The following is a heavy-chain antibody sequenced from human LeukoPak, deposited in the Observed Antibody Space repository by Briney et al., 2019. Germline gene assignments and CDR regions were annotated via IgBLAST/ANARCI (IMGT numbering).Heavy chain of an antibody. CDR3: ARLGGITMVRGVFDY. CDR1: GGSISSYY. Sequence: SETLSLTCTVSGGSISSYYWSWIRQPPGKGLEWIGYIYYSGSTNYNPSLKSRVTISVDTSKNQFSLKLSSVTAADTAVYYCARLGGITMVRGVFDYWGQGILVTVSS. V-gene: IGHV4-59*08. D-gene: IGHD3-10*01. J-gene: IGHJ4*02. CDR2: IYYSGST.